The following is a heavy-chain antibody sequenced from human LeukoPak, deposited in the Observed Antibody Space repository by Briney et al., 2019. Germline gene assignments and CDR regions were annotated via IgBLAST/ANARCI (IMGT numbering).Heavy chain of an antibody. J-gene: IGHJ3*02. CDR2: ISYDGTNK. CDR1: GFTFSSYA. CDR3: ARAGLVIDAFDI. Sequence: PGGSLRLSCAASGFTFSSYAMHWVRQAPGKGLEWVAVISYDGTNKYYADSVKGRFTISRDNSKNTLYLQMNTLRAEDTAVYYCARAGLVIDAFDIWGQGTMVTVSS. V-gene: IGHV3-30*04. D-gene: IGHD3/OR15-3a*01.